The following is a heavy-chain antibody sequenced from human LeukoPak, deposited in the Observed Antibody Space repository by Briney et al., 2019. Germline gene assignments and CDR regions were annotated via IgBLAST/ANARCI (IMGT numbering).Heavy chain of an antibody. CDR1: GFTFSDYY. J-gene: IGHJ4*02. CDR3: ARGDGYNSYYFDY. D-gene: IGHD5-24*01. Sequence: GGSLRLSCAASGFTFSDYYMSWIRQAPGKGLEWVSYISSSGSTKYYADSVKGRFTISRDNAKNSLSLQMNSLRAEDTAVYYCARGDGYNSYYFDYWGQGTLVTVSS. CDR2: ISSSGSTK. V-gene: IGHV3-11*01.